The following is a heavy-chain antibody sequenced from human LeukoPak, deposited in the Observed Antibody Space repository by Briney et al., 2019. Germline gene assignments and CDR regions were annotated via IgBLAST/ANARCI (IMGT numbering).Heavy chain of an antibody. CDR3: ARDAAPVGAPNYNWFDP. Sequence: SETLSLTCTVSGGSISSGDYYWSWIRQPPGKGLEWIGYIYYSGSTNYNPSLKSRVTISVDTSKNQFSLKLSSVTAADTAVYYCARDAAPVGAPNYNWFDPWGQGTLVTVSS. V-gene: IGHV4-61*08. CDR2: IYYSGST. J-gene: IGHJ5*02. D-gene: IGHD1-26*01. CDR1: GGSISSGDYY.